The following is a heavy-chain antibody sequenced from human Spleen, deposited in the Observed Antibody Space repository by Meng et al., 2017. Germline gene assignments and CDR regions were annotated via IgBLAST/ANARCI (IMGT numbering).Heavy chain of an antibody. CDR1: GVSLCGSF. Sequence: QEQIRGWGAGLCSPTEALSLAAAALGVSLCGSFYSWIHQPPGKGLGWIAEINNRGKTTYNPSLKSRVTMSIDTSEKQFSLKLSSVTAADTAVYYCARDAGDLWGQGTLVTVSS. CDR3: ARDAGDL. J-gene: IGHJ5*02. V-gene: IGHV4-34*01. CDR2: INNRGKT.